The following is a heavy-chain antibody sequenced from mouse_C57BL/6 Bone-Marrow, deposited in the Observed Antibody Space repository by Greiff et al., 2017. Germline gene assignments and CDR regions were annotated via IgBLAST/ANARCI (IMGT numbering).Heavy chain of an antibody. Sequence: VKVVESGPGLVAPSQSLSITCTVSGFSLTSYGVSWVRQPPGKGLEWLGVIWGDGSTNDHSALLSRLSSSKDNSKSQVFLKLNSLQTDDTATYYGVKPICYGNYGFAYWGQGTLVTVSA. V-gene: IGHV2-3*01. CDR1: GFSLTSYG. CDR3: VKPICYGNYGFAY. D-gene: IGHD2-1*01. J-gene: IGHJ3*01. CDR2: IWGDGST.